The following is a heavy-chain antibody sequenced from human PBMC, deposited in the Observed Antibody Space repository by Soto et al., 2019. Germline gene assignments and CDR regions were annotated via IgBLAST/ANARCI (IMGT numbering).Heavy chain of an antibody. D-gene: IGHD3-3*01. V-gene: IGHV1-18*01. Sequence: QVQLVQSGAEVKKPGASVKVSCKASGYTFTSYGISWVRQAPGQGLEWMGWISAYNGNTNYAQKLQGRVTMTTDTSTSTAYMELRGLRSDDTAVYYCARDGTIFGVDIRYGMDVWGQGTTVTVSS. CDR2: ISAYNGNT. CDR1: GYTFTSYG. J-gene: IGHJ6*02. CDR3: ARDGTIFGVDIRYGMDV.